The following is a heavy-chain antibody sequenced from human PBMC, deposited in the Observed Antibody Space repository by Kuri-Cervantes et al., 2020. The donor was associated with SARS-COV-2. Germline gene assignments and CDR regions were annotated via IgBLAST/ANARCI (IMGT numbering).Heavy chain of an antibody. D-gene: IGHD3-3*01. V-gene: IGHV4-59*01. CDR1: GGSISSYY. J-gene: IGHJ3*02. CDR3: ARVRIFGVPGFAFDI. CDR2: IYYSGST. Sequence: SETLSLTCTVSGGSISSYYWSWIRQPPGKGLEWIGYIYYSGSTNYNPSLKGRVTISVDTSKNQFSLKLSSVTAADTAVYYCARVRIFGVPGFAFDIWGQGTMVTVS.